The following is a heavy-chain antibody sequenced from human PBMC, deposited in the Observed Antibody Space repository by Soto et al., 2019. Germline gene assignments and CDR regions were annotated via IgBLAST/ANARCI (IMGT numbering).Heavy chain of an antibody. V-gene: IGHV3-15*01. CDR1: GFTISNAW. D-gene: IGHD6-13*01. CDR3: TTAKSRSSWYMNYYYYMDV. CDR2: IKSKTDGGTT. J-gene: IGHJ6*03. Sequence: GGSLRLSCAASGFTISNAWMSWVRQAPGKGLEWVGRIKSKTDGGTTDYAAPVKGRFTISRDDSKNTLYLQMNSLKTEDTAVYYCTTAKSRSSWYMNYYYYMDVWAKGTTVTVSS.